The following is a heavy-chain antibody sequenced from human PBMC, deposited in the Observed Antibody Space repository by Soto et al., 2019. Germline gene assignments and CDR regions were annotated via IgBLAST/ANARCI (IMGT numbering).Heavy chain of an antibody. CDR2: IYSSGRT. Sequence: QVQLQESGPGLVKPSQTLSLTCTVSGGSITSGRYFWSWIRQHPGKVLEWLGYIYSSGRTSYNPSRNTRSITSLGTSQNKFSLMLRPVTAADPAVCLWARGGKSVMRLSSGMDVWVQGTTVIVSS. CDR3: ARGGKSVMRLSSGMDV. V-gene: IGHV4-31*03. J-gene: IGHJ6*02. D-gene: IGHD3-16*01. CDR1: GGSITSGRYF.